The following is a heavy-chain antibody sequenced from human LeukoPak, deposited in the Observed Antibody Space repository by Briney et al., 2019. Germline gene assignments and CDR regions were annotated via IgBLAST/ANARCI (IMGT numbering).Heavy chain of an antibody. J-gene: IGHJ5*02. D-gene: IGHD5-12*01. V-gene: IGHV4-39*07. CDR3: AGSPGYSGYDGYFDP. CDR2: IFYSGNT. CDR1: RGSINSDSYY. Sequence: PSETLSLTCTVSRGSINSDSYYWGWIRQPPGKSLEWIGSIFYSGNTYYNPSLKSRVTISVDTSKNHFSLKLNSVTAADSAIYYCAGSPGYSGYDGYFDPWGQGTLVSVSS.